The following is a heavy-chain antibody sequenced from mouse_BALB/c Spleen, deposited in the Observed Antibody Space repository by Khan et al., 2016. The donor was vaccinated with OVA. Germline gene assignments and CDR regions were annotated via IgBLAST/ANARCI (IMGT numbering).Heavy chain of an antibody. CDR1: GFTFSSYG. CDR3: ASNLTGSFAY. V-gene: IGHV5-6*01. J-gene: IGHJ3*01. D-gene: IGHD4-1*01. Sequence: EVELVESGGDLVKPGGSLKLSCAASGFTFSSYGMSLVRQTPDKRLEWVATISSGGDYTYYPDRVKGRFTISRDNAKNTLYLQMSSLKSEDTAMYYCASNLTGSFAYWGQGTLVTVSA. CDR2: ISSGGDYT.